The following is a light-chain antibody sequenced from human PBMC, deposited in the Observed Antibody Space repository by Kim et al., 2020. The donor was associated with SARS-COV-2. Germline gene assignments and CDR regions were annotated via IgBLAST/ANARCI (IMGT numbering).Light chain of an antibody. J-gene: IGKJ1*01. V-gene: IGKV1-5*01. Sequence: DIQMTQSPSTLSASVGDRITITCRASQSISPWLAWYQQRPGKAPNLLIYDASSLASGVPSRFSGGGSGTGFTLTISSLQPDDFATYYCQQYNYYPWTFGQGTKVDIK. CDR2: DAS. CDR1: QSISPW. CDR3: QQYNYYPWT.